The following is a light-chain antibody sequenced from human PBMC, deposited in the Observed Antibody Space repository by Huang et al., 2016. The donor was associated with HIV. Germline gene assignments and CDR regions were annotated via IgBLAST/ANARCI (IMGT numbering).Light chain of an antibody. Sequence: DIQMTQSPSSLSASVGDRISITCRASQTISTFLNWYQQKPGKAPKLLIYAASNLQSGVSSRFSGTRSGTLFTLTVTGLLPDDFATYFCQQTSSVPLTFGGGTKVEMK. CDR1: QTISTF. V-gene: IGKV1-39*01. CDR2: AAS. CDR3: QQTSSVPLT. J-gene: IGKJ4*01.